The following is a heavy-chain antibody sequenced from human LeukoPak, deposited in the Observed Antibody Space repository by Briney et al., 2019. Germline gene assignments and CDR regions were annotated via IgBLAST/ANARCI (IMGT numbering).Heavy chain of an antibody. CDR1: VFTLSNYC. CDR2: IWYDGSNK. J-gene: IGHJ4*02. D-gene: IGHD3-3*02. Sequence: GGSLRLSCAASVFTLSNYCMRWVRQARGKGLEWVAIIWYDGSNKYYADSVKGRFTISRDKSKNTLYLQMNSLRAEDTAVYYCAKISLAALFDYWGQGTLVTVSS. CDR3: AKISLAALFDY. V-gene: IGHV3-33*03.